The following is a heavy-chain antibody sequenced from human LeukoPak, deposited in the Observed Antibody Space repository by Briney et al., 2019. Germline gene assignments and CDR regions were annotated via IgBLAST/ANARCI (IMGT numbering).Heavy chain of an antibody. Sequence: GGSLRLSRAASGFTFSSYAMSWVRQAPGKGLEWVSAISGSGGSTYYADSVKGRFTISRDNSKNTLYLQMNSLRAEDTAVYYCAKGRGRLVLILSDYMDVWGKGTTVTVSS. D-gene: IGHD6-19*01. CDR2: ISGSGGST. CDR3: AKGRGRLVLILSDYMDV. J-gene: IGHJ6*03. V-gene: IGHV3-23*01. CDR1: GFTFSSYA.